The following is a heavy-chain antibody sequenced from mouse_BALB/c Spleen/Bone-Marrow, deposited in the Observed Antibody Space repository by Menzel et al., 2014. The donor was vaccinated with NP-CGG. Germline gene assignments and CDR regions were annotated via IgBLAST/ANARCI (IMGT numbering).Heavy chain of an antibody. CDR3: TRRLYYAMDY. CDR2: IYPGNSDT. Sequence: VQLQQSGTVLARPGASVKMSCKASGYTFTSYWMHWVKQRPGQGLEWIGAIYPGNSDTSYNQKFKGKAKLTAVTSTSTAYMELSSLTYEDSAVYYCTRRLYYAMDYWGQGTSVTVSS. CDR1: GYTFTSYW. J-gene: IGHJ4*01. V-gene: IGHV1-5*01.